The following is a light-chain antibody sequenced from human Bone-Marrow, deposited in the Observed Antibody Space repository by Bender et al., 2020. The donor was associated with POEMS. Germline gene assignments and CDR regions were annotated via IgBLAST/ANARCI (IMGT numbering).Light chain of an antibody. CDR2: EVR. V-gene: IGLV2-23*02. CDR1: SGDVGTYNL. CDR3: CAFAGSNTYV. J-gene: IGLJ1*01. Sequence: QSALTQPASVSGSPGQSITISCTGTSGDVGTYNLVAWYQHQPGKAPKLIIYEVRKRPSGVSSRFSGFKSGSAAFLTVSGLQADDEADYYCCAFAGSNTYVFGTGTKVTVL.